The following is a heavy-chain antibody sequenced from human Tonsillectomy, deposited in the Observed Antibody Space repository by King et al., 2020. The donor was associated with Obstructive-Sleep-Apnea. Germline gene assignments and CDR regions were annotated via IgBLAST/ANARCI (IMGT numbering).Heavy chain of an antibody. CDR3: AREGFLQGFDY. CDR2: IYQSGRT. Sequence: QLQESGPGLVKPSGTLSLTCAVSGGSISSDLWWSWVRQAPGKGLGWIGEIYQSGRTNYNPSLKSRVTISIDKSKNQFSLQLNSVTVADTAVYYCAREGFLQGFDYWGQGTLVTVSS. J-gene: IGHJ4*02. V-gene: IGHV4-4*02. CDR1: GGSISSDLW.